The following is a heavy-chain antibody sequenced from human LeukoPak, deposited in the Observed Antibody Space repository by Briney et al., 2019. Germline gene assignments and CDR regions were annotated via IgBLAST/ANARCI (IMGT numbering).Heavy chain of an antibody. CDR2: ISGTSGTI. D-gene: IGHD2-21*02. CDR1: GFTFSNYA. J-gene: IGHJ4*02. Sequence: GGSLRLSCVASGFTFSNYAMSWVRQAPGKRLEWVSGISGTSGTINYADPVKGRFTISRDNSKNTVYLQMNSLRAGDTAVYYCAKRLGDQRAFDYWGQGTLVTVSS. V-gene: IGHV3-23*01. CDR3: AKRLGDQRAFDY.